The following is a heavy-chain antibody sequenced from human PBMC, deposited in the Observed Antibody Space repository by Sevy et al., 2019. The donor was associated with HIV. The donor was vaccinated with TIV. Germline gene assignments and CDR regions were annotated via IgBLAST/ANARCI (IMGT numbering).Heavy chain of an antibody. V-gene: IGHV3-30*18. Sequence: GGSLRLSCAASGFIFSNYDMHWVRQAPGKGLEWVAVVSYDGSTKYYTGSVRGRFSISRDNSKNTVYLQMNSLRVEDTAVYYCAKGSKATGSAFDIWGQGTMVTVSS. J-gene: IGHJ3*02. CDR1: GFIFSNYD. CDR3: AKGSKATGSAFDI. CDR2: VSYDGSTK. D-gene: IGHD1-1*01.